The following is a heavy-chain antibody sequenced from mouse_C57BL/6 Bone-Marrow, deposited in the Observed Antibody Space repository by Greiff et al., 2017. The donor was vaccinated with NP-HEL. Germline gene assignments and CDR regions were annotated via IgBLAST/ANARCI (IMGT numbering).Heavy chain of an antibody. CDR2: ISGGGGNT. Sequence: DVKLVESGGGLVKPGGSLKLSCAASGFTFGSYTLSWVRRTPERRLGGVATISGGGGNTYYPDRVKGRFTISRDNAKNTLYLQMSSLRSEDTALYYCARGIITTVVAPFAYWGQGTLVTVSA. D-gene: IGHD1-1*01. V-gene: IGHV5-9*01. CDR3: ARGIITTVVAPFAY. J-gene: IGHJ3*01. CDR1: GFTFGSYT.